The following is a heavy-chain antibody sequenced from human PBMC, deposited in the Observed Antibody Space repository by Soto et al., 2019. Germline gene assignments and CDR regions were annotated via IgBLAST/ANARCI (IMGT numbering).Heavy chain of an antibody. CDR3: ARDVQWLPRDGLRSSYYFDY. Sequence: QVQLVESGGGVVQPGRSLRLSCEASGFNFSSYVMQWVRQAPGKGLEWVAVIWYDGGNKYYADSVKGRFTISRDNSKNTLYLPMNSLRAEDTAVYYCARDVQWLPRDGLRSSYYFDYWGQGTLVTVSS. J-gene: IGHJ4*02. CDR1: GFNFSSYV. CDR2: IWYDGGNK. V-gene: IGHV3-33*01. D-gene: IGHD6-19*01.